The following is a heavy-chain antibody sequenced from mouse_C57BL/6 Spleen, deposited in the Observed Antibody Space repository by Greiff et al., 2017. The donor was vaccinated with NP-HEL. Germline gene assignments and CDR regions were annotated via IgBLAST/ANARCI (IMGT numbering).Heavy chain of an antibody. CDR1: GYTFTSYW. CDR3: ASYYYGSSLY. V-gene: IGHV1-50*01. Sequence: QVQLQQSGAELVKPGASVKLSCKASGYTFTSYWMQWVKQRPGQGLEWIGEIDPSDSYTNYNQQFKGKATLTVDTSSSTAYMQLSSLTSEDSAVYYCASYYYGSSLYWGQGTTLTVSS. J-gene: IGHJ2*01. CDR2: IDPSDSYT. D-gene: IGHD1-1*01.